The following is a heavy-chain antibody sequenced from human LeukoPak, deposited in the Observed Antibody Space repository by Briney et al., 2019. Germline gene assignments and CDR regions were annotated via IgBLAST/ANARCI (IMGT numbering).Heavy chain of an antibody. Sequence: PGGSLRLSCAASGFTFSSYSMNWVRQAPGKGLEWVSYISSSSSTIYYADSVKGRFTISRDNAKNSLYLQMNSLRAEDTAVYYCARVLEPRISYLARPPDYWGQGTLVTVSS. CDR3: ARVLEPRISYLARPPDY. D-gene: IGHD6-6*01. CDR2: ISSSSSTI. V-gene: IGHV3-48*01. CDR1: GFTFSSYS. J-gene: IGHJ4*02.